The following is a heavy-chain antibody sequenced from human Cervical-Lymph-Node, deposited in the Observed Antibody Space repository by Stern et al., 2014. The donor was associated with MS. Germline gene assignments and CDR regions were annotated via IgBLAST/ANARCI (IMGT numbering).Heavy chain of an antibody. CDR2: ISSDGRNE. J-gene: IGHJ4*02. CDR3: GSNTYSYGYGVDD. Sequence: DQLVESGGGVVQPGRSLRLSCAVSGVTFSSRAMHWVRQAPDKGLEGVAVISSDGRNEYYADSLKGRVAISRDNSQSTLYLQMNNLRPEDTAVYYCGSNTYSYGYGVDDWGPGTLVTVSS. CDR1: GVTFSSRA. D-gene: IGHD5-18*01. V-gene: IGHV3-30*09.